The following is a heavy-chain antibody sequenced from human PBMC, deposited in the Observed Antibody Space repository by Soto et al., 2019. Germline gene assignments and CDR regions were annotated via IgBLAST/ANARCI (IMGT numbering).Heavy chain of an antibody. V-gene: IGHV1-69*13. CDR2: IVPXXXRX. J-gene: IGHJ4*02. D-gene: IGHD5-12*01. Sequence: SVKVSCKASGGSFSNFGISSVRQAPGQGLXWXXXIVPXXXRXXXXQRFRGRLTITADESTSTGYMELISLRSDDTAVYYCAREGSGYNFWGQGTQVTVSS. CDR1: GGSFSNFG. CDR3: AREGSGYNF.